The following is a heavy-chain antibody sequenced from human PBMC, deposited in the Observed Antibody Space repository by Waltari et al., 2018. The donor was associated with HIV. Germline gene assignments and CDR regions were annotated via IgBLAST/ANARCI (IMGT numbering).Heavy chain of an antibody. J-gene: IGHJ6*02. Sequence: EVQLVQSGAEVKKPGESLKISCKGSGYSFTSYWIGWVGQMPGKGLEWMGIIYPGDSDTRYSPSFQGQVTISADKSISTAYLQWSSLKASDTAMYYCARHKGIAAAGSYYYYGMDVWGQGTTVTVSS. V-gene: IGHV5-51*01. D-gene: IGHD6-13*01. CDR2: IYPGDSDT. CDR1: GYSFTSYW. CDR3: ARHKGIAAAGSYYYYGMDV.